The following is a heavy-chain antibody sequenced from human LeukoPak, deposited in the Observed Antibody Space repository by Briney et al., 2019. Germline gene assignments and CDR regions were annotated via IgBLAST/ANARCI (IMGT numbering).Heavy chain of an antibody. V-gene: IGHV3-21*01. D-gene: IGHD3-16*01. J-gene: IGHJ4*02. Sequence: PGGSLRLSCAASGFTFSSYTMTWVRQAPGKGLEWVSSISSSSTYIFYEDSVKGRFIISRDNAKKSLYLQMNSLRADDSAVYYCAGDRPPNVWGQGTLVTLSS. CDR1: GFTFSSYT. CDR2: ISSSSTYI. CDR3: AGDRPPNV.